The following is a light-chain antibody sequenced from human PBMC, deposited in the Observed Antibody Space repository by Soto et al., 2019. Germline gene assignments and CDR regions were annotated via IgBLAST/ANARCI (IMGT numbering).Light chain of an antibody. Sequence: DIQMTQSPSTLSASVGDRVSITCRASQSVSIWLAWYQQKPGKAPNLLIYKASSLESGVPSRFSGSGSGTEFTLTISSLQPEDFATYYCQQHHEYGAWTFSQGTKVEIK. V-gene: IGKV1-5*03. CDR2: KAS. CDR1: QSVSIW. J-gene: IGKJ1*01. CDR3: QQHHEYGAWT.